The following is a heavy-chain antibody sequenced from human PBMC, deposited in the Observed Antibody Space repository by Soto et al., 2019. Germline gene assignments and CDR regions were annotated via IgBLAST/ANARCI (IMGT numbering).Heavy chain of an antibody. CDR2: INHSGST. V-gene: IGHV4-34*01. D-gene: IGHD4-4*01. CDR1: GGSFSGYY. Sequence: QVQLQQWGAGLLKPSETLSLTCAVYGGSFSGYYWSWIRQPPGKGLEWIGEINHSGSTNYNPSLKSRVTISVDTSKNQFSLELSSVTAADTAVYYCASTVTTLYYYYGMDVWGQGTTVTVSS. CDR3: ASTVTTLYYYYGMDV. J-gene: IGHJ6*02.